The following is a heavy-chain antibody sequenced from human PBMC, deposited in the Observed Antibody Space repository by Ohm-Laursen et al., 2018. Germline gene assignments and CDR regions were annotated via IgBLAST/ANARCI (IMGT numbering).Heavy chain of an antibody. CDR3: QRAGAFSGGRYYFDY. D-gene: IGHD6-19*01. J-gene: IGHJ4*02. CDR2: IYYSGTT. Sequence: ETLSLTCTVSGGSISGYYWSWIRQPPGKGLEWIGYIYYSGTTNYNPSLKSRVTISLNTSKNQFSLKLSSVTAADTAVYYCQRAGAFSGGRYYFDYWGQGALVTVSS. CDR1: GGSISGYY. V-gene: IGHV4-59*01.